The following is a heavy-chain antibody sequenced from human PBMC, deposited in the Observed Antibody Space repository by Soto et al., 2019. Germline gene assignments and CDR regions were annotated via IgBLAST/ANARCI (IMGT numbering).Heavy chain of an antibody. V-gene: IGHV3-23*01. CDR3: AKSRTFSMVTFY. CDR1: GFTFSSYA. J-gene: IGHJ4*02. CDR2: ISGSGGST. Sequence: GGSLRLSCAASGFTFSSYAMSWVRQAPGKGREWVAAISGSGGSTYNGDSVKGRFTIPRANTKNTLYLQMNSLRAEDTAVYYGAKSRTFSMVTFYWGQGTLVTVSS. D-gene: IGHD5-18*01.